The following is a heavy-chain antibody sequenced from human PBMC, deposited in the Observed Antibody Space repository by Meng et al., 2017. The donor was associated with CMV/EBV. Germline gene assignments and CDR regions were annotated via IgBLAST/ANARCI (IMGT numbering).Heavy chain of an antibody. Sequence: FSSCAISWVRQAPGQGLEWMGGIIPNLGIANYAQKYKGRVTITADKSTSTAYMELSSLRSEDTAVYYCANLGGDYSSSSLGLYGMDVWGQGTTVTVSS. D-gene: IGHD6-6*01. CDR3: ANLGGDYSSSSLGLYGMDV. V-gene: IGHV1-69*10. J-gene: IGHJ6*02. CDR2: IIPNLGIA. CDR1: FSSCA.